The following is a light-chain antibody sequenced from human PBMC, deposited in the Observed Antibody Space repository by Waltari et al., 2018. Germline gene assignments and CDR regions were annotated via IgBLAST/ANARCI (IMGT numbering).Light chain of an antibody. J-gene: IGKJ3*01. V-gene: IGKV1-39*01. CDR1: QSIRSY. CDR3: QQSYSTLFT. CDR2: AAS. Sequence: DIQMTQSPSSLSASAGDRVTITCRESQSIRSYLNWYQQKPGKAPKLLIYAASSLQSGVPSRVSGSGSGTDFTLTISSLQPEDFATYYCQQSYSTLFTFGPGTKVDIK.